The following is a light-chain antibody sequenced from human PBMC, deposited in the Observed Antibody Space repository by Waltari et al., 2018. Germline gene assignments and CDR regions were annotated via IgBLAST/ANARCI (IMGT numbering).Light chain of an antibody. J-gene: IGKJ1*01. CDR1: QSVFSN. Sequence: TLSVSPGERATLSCRASQSVFSNLAWYQQKPGQAPRLLIFGAYTRATDIPGRFSGSGSGTEFTLTISSLQSEDAAVYYCLQYNDWPPWTFGQGTTVEIK. V-gene: IGKV3-15*01. CDR2: GAY. CDR3: LQYNDWPPWT.